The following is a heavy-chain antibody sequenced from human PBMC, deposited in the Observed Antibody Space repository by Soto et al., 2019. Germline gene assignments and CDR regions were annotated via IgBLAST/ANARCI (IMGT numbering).Heavy chain of an antibody. CDR3: AGGPRVVWLVPTAQRDVFDI. D-gene: IGHD2-2*01. CDR1: GGSFSDFY. Sequence: QVQLQQWGAGLLKPSETLSLTCAVYGGSFSDFYWNFIRQPPGKGLVWIGEINHSGSTNDNPSLNSRVIISVDTSKIQISLKLRSVTAADATVYFCAGGPRVVWLVPTAQRDVFDIWGQGTVVTVSS. V-gene: IGHV4-34*01. J-gene: IGHJ3*02. CDR2: INHSGST.